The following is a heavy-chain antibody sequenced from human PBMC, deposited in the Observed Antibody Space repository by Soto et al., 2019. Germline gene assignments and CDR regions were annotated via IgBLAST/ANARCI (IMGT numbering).Heavy chain of an antibody. D-gene: IGHD2-15*01. CDR3: ARQCGGSCYSRWFDP. CDR2: IYYSGST. Sequence: SETLSLTCTVSGGSISSGSYYWGWIRQPPGKGLEWIGSIYYSGSTYYNPSHKSRVTISVDTSKNQFSLKLSSVTAADTAVYYCARQCGGSCYSRWFDPWGQGTLVTVSS. J-gene: IGHJ5*02. V-gene: IGHV4-39*01. CDR1: GGSISSGSYY.